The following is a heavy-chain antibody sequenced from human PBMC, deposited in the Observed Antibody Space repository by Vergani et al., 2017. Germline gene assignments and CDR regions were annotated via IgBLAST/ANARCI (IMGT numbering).Heavy chain of an antibody. Sequence: QVQLVKSAAEVKNPRASVKVSCKTSVPTFTRYGINWVRQAPGQGLEWLGWSRSRCGNIHDAQKFLGRVTLTTDTPASTTYMELWVLRSDYTAVYYCATYRAYKDACVYSPGYFVAWCQEGLVIIAS. D-gene: IGHD3-22*01. CDR1: VPTFTRYG. CDR3: ATYRAYKDACVYSPGYFVA. J-gene: IGHJ4*03. V-gene: IGHV1-18*01. CDR2: SRSRCGNI.